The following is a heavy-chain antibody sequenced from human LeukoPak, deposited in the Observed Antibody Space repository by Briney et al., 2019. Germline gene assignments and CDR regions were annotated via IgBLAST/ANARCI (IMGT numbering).Heavy chain of an antibody. Sequence: GGSLRLSCAASGFTFSSYAMHWVRQAPGKGLEWVAVISYDGSNEYYADSVKGRFTISRDNSKNTVYLQVNSLGGDDTAVYYCARGPTYGGNLHWGQGTLVTVSS. J-gene: IGHJ4*02. CDR3: ARGPTYGGNLH. V-gene: IGHV3-30-3*01. CDR2: ISYDGSNE. D-gene: IGHD4-23*01. CDR1: GFTFSSYA.